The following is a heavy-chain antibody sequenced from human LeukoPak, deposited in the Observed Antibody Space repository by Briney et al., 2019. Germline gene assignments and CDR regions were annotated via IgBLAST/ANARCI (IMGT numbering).Heavy chain of an antibody. CDR2: ISYDGSNK. D-gene: IGHD4-17*01. CDR3: AKAPQEDYGDPQGDY. V-gene: IGHV3-30*18. J-gene: IGHJ4*02. Sequence: QTGGSLRLSCAASGFTFSSYGMHWVRQAPGKGLEWVAVISYDGSNKYYADSVKGRFTISRDNSKNTLYLQMNSLRAEDTAVYYCAKAPQEDYGDPQGDYWGQGTLVTVSS. CDR1: GFTFSSYG.